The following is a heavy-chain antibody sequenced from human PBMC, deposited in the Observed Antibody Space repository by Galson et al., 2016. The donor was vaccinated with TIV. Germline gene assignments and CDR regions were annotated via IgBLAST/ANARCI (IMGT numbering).Heavy chain of an antibody. CDR3: AAGHWYSGSSSQKRFYFDY. Sequence: SVKVSCKASGFMFTSSAMQWVRQARGERPEWIGWIVVGSGDTDHAQKFQERVTFIRDMSTRTVYMELRSLRSEDTAVYYCAAGHWYSGSSSQKRFYFDYWSQGTLVTVSS. CDR2: IVVGSGDT. D-gene: IGHD1-26*01. J-gene: IGHJ4*02. CDR1: GFMFTSSA. V-gene: IGHV1-58*02.